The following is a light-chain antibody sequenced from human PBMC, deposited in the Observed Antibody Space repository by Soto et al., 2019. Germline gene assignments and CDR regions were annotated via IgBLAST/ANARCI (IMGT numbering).Light chain of an antibody. CDR3: SSYTSSSTLDV. CDR2: EVS. CDR1: SSDVGGYNY. J-gene: IGLJ1*01. V-gene: IGLV2-14*01. Sequence: QSVLTQPASVSGSPGQSITISCTGTSSDVGGYNYVSWYQQHPGKAPKLVIYEVSNRPSGVSNRFSGSKSGNTASLTISGLQAEDEDDYYSSSYTSSSTLDVFGTGTKVTVL.